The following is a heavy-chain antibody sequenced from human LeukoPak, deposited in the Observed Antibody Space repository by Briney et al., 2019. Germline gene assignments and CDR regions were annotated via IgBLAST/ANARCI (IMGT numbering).Heavy chain of an antibody. Sequence: PGGSLRLSCAASGFTFSSYWMTWVRQAPGKGLEWVANIKQDGSKKNYVDSVKGRFTISRDNAKNSPYLQMNSLRAEDTAVYYCAKDLLYGNWGQGTLVTVSS. CDR1: GFTFSSYW. J-gene: IGHJ4*02. CDR3: AKDLLYGN. V-gene: IGHV3-7*03. CDR2: IKQDGSKK. D-gene: IGHD2/OR15-2a*01.